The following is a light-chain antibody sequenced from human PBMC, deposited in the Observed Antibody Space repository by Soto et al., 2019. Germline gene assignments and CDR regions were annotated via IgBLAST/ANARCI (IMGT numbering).Light chain of an antibody. V-gene: IGKV1-5*03. J-gene: IGKJ1*01. CDR3: QHSSAFSVT. CDR2: KAS. Sequence: DIQMTQSPSTLSASVEDRVTITCRASQSIGDLLAWYQQKPGEAPKLLIYKASYLESGVPSRFSGSGSGTEFTLTISSLQPEDLATYYRQHSSAFSVTLGQGTKVDIK. CDR1: QSIGDL.